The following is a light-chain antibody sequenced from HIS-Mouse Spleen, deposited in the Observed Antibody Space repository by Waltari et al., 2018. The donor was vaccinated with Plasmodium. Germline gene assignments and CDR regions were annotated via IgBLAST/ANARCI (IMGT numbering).Light chain of an antibody. J-gene: IGLJ3*02. Sequence: SYELTHPPSVSVSPGQTARITCPGHAFPTKYAYWYQQKSGQAPVLVFYEDSKRPSGIPARFSGSSSGTMATLTISGAQVEDEADYYCYSTDSSGNHRVFGGGTKLTVL. CDR2: EDS. CDR3: YSTDSSGNHRV. CDR1: AFPTKY. V-gene: IGLV3-10*01.